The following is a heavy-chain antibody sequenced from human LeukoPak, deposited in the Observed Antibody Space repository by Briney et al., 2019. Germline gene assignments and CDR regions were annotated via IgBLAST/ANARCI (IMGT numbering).Heavy chain of an antibody. J-gene: IGHJ6*03. CDR3: AKDGGDSTSSWYYYFYYMDV. D-gene: IGHD2-2*01. CDR2: ISSSSSYI. CDR1: GFTFSSYS. V-gene: IGHV3-21*01. Sequence: GGSLRLSCAASGFTFSSYSMNWVRQAPGKGLEWVSSISSSSSYIYYADSVKGRFTISRDNAKNSLYLQMNSLRAEDTAVYYCAKDGGDSTSSWYYYFYYMDVWGKGTTVTISS.